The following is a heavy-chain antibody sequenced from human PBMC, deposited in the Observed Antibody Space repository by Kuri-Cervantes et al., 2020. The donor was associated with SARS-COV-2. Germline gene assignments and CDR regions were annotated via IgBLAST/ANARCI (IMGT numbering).Heavy chain of an antibody. CDR2: IYPSGGST. V-gene: IGHV1-46*01. CDR1: GGTFSSYA. D-gene: IGHD2-15*01. J-gene: IGHJ6*03. CDR3: ARNWLGYCSGGSCRYYYYYMDV. Sequence: ASVKVSCKASGGTFSSYAISWVRQATGQGLEWMGIIYPSGGSTIYAQKFQGRVTMTTDTSTSTAYMELRSLRSDDTAVYYCARNWLGYCSGGSCRYYYYYMDVWGKGTTVTVSS.